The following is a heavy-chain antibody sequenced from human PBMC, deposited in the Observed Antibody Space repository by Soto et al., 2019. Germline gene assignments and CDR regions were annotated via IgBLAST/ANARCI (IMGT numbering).Heavy chain of an antibody. J-gene: IGHJ5*02. V-gene: IGHV4-61*01. CDR3: ARQHSTIFGVVTTSNWFDP. CDR2: IYYSGCT. D-gene: IGHD3-3*01. Sequence: SETLSLTCTVSVGSVSSGSYYWMWIRHPPGKGLEWIGYIYYSGCTNYNPSLKSRVTISVDTSKNQFSLKLSSVTAADTAVYYCARQHSTIFGVVTTSNWFDPWGQGTLVTVSS. CDR1: VGSVSSGSYY.